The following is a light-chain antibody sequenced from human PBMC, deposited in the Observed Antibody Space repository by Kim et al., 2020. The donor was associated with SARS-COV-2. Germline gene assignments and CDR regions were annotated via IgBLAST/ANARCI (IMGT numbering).Light chain of an antibody. CDR2: DAS. V-gene: IGKV3-11*01. Sequence: EIVLTQSPATLSLSPGERANLSCRASQSIANYLAWYQQKVGQAPRLLIYDASNRATGVPARFSGSGSGTDFNLTNSSLEPEDLAVYYCQQRSEWPPMYTFGQGTKLEIK. CDR3: QQRSEWPPMYT. J-gene: IGKJ2*01. CDR1: QSIANY.